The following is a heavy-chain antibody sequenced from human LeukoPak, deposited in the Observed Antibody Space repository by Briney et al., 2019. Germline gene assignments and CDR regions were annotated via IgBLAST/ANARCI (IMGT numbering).Heavy chain of an antibody. CDR2: ISGSSSII. CDR1: GFSFRSYS. Sequence: PGGSLRLSCAASGFSFRSYSMNWVRQAPGKGLEWVSFISGSSSIIYYADSVKGRFTISRDNAKNSLYLQMNSLRAEDTAVYYCAREMTIFVWGKGTTVTVSS. D-gene: IGHD3-3*01. CDR3: AREMTIFV. V-gene: IGHV3-48*04. J-gene: IGHJ6*04.